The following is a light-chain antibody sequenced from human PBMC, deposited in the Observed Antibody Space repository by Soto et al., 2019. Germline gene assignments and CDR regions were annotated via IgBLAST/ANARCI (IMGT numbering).Light chain of an antibody. Sequence: IQMSESPSALPAYVRERLTITCRASQRISAYLNWYQHKPGKAPRLLIYTASSLQSGVPSRFSGSGSGTDFTLTIYSLQPEDFATYYCQQSYTTPPTFGQGTRLEIK. J-gene: IGKJ5*01. V-gene: IGKV1-39*01. CDR2: TAS. CDR1: QRISAY. CDR3: QQSYTTPPT.